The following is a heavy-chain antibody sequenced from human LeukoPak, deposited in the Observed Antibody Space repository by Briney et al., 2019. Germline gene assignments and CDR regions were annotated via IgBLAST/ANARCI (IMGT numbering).Heavy chain of an antibody. J-gene: IGHJ4*02. Sequence: GGSLRLSCAASGFTFSSYSMNWVRQAPGKGLEWVPYISSSSTIYYADSVKGRFTISRDNAKNSLYLQMNSLRAEDTAVYYCARDSRGATTEGLFDYWGQGTLVTVSS. CDR2: ISSSSTI. CDR1: GFTFSSYS. D-gene: IGHD1-26*01. V-gene: IGHV3-48*04. CDR3: ARDSRGATTEGLFDY.